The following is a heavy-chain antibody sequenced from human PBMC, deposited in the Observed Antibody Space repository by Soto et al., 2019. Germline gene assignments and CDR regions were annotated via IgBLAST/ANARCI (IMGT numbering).Heavy chain of an antibody. CDR3: AREGFASGGFAY. CDR1: GYPLTDYY. Sequence: HVQLVQSGAEMKKPGASVKVSCKASGYPLTDYYMHWVRQAPGQGPEWLGWINPNSGATKYAQNFQGRVTMTRDTSITTVYVELSGLRSDGTAIDYCAREGFASGGFAYWVEGILVTVSS. V-gene: IGHV1-2*02. D-gene: IGHD6-19*01. J-gene: IGHJ4*02. CDR2: INPNSGAT.